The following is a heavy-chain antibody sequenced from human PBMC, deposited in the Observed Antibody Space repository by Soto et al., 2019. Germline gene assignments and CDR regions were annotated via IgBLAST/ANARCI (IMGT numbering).Heavy chain of an antibody. CDR2: ISSSSSYI. D-gene: IGHD2-2*01. Sequence: PGGSLRLSCAASGFTFSSYSMNWVRQAPGKGLEWVSSISSSSSYIYYADSVKGRFTISRDNAKKSLYLQMNSLRAEDTTVYYCARDLDFSSTSCYGSIYYYYYMDVWGKGTTVTVSS. CDR3: ARDLDFSSTSCYGSIYYYYYMDV. J-gene: IGHJ6*03. V-gene: IGHV3-21*01. CDR1: GFTFSSYS.